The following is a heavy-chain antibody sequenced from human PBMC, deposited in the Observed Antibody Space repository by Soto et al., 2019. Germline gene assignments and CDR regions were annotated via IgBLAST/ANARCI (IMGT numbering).Heavy chain of an antibody. Sequence: GGSLRLSCAASGFTFSSYAMSWVRQAPGKGREWVSAISGSGGSTYYADSVKGRYTISRDNSKNTRYLQMNSLRAEDTAVYYCGKNGRLVRVEGGSDAFDIWGQGTMVTVSS. CDR1: GFTFSSYA. J-gene: IGHJ3*02. CDR3: GKNGRLVRVEGGSDAFDI. CDR2: ISGSGGST. D-gene: IGHD6-6*01. V-gene: IGHV3-23*01.